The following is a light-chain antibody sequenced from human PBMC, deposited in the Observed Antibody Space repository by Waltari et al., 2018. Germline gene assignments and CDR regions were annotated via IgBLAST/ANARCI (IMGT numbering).Light chain of an antibody. J-gene: IGKJ1*01. CDR3: QQGNSYPWT. Sequence: IQMSQSPSSLSASVGDRVTITCRASQGISSYLNWYQQKPGKAPKLLIYYANSLASGVPSRVSGSGSGTECTRTISSLQPEDFATYYCQQGNSYPWTFGQGTKEEIK. CDR1: QGISSY. CDR2: YAN. V-gene: IGKV1-13*02.